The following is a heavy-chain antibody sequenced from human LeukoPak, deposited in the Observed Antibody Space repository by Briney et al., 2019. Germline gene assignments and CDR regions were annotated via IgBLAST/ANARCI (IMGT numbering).Heavy chain of an antibody. CDR3: ARGATTFVY. J-gene: IGHJ4*02. CDR2: INPSGGST. CDR1: GYTFTSYY. D-gene: IGHD1-26*01. Sequence: GASVKVSCKASGYTFTSYYMHWVRQAPGQGLEWMGIINPSGGSTSYADSVKGRFTISRDNAKNTLYLQMNSLRAEDTAVYYCARGATTFVYWGQGTLVTVSS. V-gene: IGHV1-46*04.